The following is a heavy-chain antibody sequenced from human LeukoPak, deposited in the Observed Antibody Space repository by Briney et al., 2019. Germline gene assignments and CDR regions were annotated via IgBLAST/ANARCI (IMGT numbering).Heavy chain of an antibody. Sequence: ASAKVSCKASGGTFSSYAISWVRQAPGQGLEWMGGIIPIFGTANYAQKFQGRVTITADESTSTAYMELSSLRSEDTAVYYCARDPRAGDYFDYWGQGTLVTVSS. D-gene: IGHD3-10*01. CDR2: IIPIFGTA. CDR3: ARDPRAGDYFDY. J-gene: IGHJ4*02. CDR1: GGTFSSYA. V-gene: IGHV1-69*13.